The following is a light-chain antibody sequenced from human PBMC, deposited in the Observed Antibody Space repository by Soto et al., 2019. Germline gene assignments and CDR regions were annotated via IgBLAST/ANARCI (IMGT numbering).Light chain of an antibody. CDR2: GVS. V-gene: IGLV2-14*01. CDR1: RSDIGSYNY. Sequence: QSVLSEPCSVSGSTGVLITISCSGTRSDIGSYNYVAWYQQFPGKTPKILIYGVSNRPSGVSSRSSGSKSGNTASLTISGLQAEDEADYYCISYTGSSTSYVFGSGTKVTVL. J-gene: IGLJ1*01. CDR3: ISYTGSSTSYV.